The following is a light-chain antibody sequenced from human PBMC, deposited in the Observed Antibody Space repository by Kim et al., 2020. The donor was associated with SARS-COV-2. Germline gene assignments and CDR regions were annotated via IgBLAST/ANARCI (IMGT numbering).Light chain of an antibody. CDR3: NSRDSSDNHVV. CDR2: GKN. CDR1: GIRSYY. J-gene: IGLJ2*01. Sequence: SSELTQDPAEDGELGHMDRITCQVDGIRSYYASWYQQKPGQAPLLLIYGKNNRPSGIPDRFSGSSSGNTASLTITGAQAEDEADYYCNSRDSSDNHVVIGGGPQLTV. V-gene: IGLV3-19*01.